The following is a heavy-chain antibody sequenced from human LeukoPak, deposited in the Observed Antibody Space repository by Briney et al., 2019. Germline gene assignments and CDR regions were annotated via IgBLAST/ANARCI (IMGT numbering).Heavy chain of an antibody. D-gene: IGHD4-17*01. CDR2: ITGSSGST. J-gene: IGHJ4*02. CDR3: AKGGGSGGDYIPF. CDR1: GFTFSSYA. Sequence: PGGSLRLSCAASGFTFSSYAMSWVRQAPGKGLEWVSGITGSSGSTYYADSVKGRFTISRDNSKNTVYLQMNSLTAEDTAIYYCAKGGGSGGDYIPFWGQGALVTVSS. V-gene: IGHV3-23*01.